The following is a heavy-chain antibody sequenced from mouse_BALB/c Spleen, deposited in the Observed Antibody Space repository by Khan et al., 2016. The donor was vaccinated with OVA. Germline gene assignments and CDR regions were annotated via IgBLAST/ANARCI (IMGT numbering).Heavy chain of an antibody. D-gene: IGHD1-2*01. CDR3: ARSLVITTATGNAMDY. CDR1: GYSITSGYS. Sequence: VQLKESGPDLVKPSQSLSLTCTVTGYSITSGYSWHWIRQFPGNKLEWMGYIHYSGSTNYNPSLKSRISITRDTSKTQFFLQLNSVTTEDTATYFCARSLVITTATGNAMDYWGQGTSVTVSS. J-gene: IGHJ4*01. CDR2: IHYSGST. V-gene: IGHV3-1*02.